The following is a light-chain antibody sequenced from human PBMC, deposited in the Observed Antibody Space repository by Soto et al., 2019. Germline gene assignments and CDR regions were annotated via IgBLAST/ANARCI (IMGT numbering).Light chain of an antibody. CDR3: AAWDDSLNARGV. CDR1: RSNIGNNA. J-gene: IGLJ3*02. Sequence: QSVLTQAPSASGTPGQSVTISCSGSRSNIGNNAVSWYQQLPGTAPKLLIYNNNQRPSGVPDRFSGSKSGTSASLAISGLQSEDEADYYCAAWDDSLNARGVFGGGTKLIVL. V-gene: IGLV1-44*01. CDR2: NNN.